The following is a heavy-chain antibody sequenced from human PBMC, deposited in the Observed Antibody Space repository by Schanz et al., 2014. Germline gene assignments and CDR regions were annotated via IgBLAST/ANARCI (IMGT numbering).Heavy chain of an antibody. CDR1: GGTFNSYT. CDR2: IISILGIP. CDR3: TSEAHNHDGLRSYSNV. V-gene: IGHV1-69*02. Sequence: QVQLVQSGGEMKKPGASVKVSCKASGGTFNSYTINWVRQAPGQGLEWMGRIISILGIPNYAQKFQDRLTMTRDASTSTVYMELSSLRSEDTAVYFCTSEAHNHDGLRSYSNVWGQGTLVTVTS. D-gene: IGHD3-10*01. J-gene: IGHJ4*02.